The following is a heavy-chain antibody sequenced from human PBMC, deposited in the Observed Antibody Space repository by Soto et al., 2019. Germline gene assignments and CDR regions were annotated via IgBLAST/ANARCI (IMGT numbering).Heavy chain of an antibody. V-gene: IGHV3-23*01. Sequence: GGSLRLSCAASGFTFSSHAMTWVRQTPGKGLEWVATVSAGGGATYYADSVKGRFTVSRANSKNTVSLQMDSLRADDTARYYCARDRLGFGDLDSWGPGTLVTVSS. CDR2: VSAGGGAT. D-gene: IGHD3-10*01. CDR3: ARDRLGFGDLDS. J-gene: IGHJ4*02. CDR1: GFTFSSHA.